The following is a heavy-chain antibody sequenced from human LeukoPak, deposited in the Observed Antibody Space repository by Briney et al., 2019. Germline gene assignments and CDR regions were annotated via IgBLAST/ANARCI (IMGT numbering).Heavy chain of an antibody. V-gene: IGHV3-23*01. CDR3: AKGLTPLDY. J-gene: IGHJ4*02. CDR2: ISGSGGST. Sequence: TGGSLRLSCAASGFTFSSNAMSWVRQAPGKGLEWVSAISGSGGSTYNADSVKGRFTISRDNSKNTLYLQMNSLRAEDTAVYYCAKGLTPLDYWGQGTLVTVSS. CDR1: GFTFSSNA. D-gene: IGHD3-16*01.